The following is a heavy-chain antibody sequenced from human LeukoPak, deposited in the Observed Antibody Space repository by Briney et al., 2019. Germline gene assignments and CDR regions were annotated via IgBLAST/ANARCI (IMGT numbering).Heavy chain of an antibody. D-gene: IGHD1-26*01. J-gene: IGHJ5*02. CDR3: ARVRWELGDWFDP. Sequence: ASVKVSCKASGYTFTSYYMHWVRQAPGQGLEWMGIINLSGGSTSYAQKFQGRVTMTRDMSTSTVYMELSSLRSEDTAVYYCARVRWELGDWFDPWGQGTLVTVSS. V-gene: IGHV1-46*01. CDR2: INLSGGST. CDR1: GYTFTSYY.